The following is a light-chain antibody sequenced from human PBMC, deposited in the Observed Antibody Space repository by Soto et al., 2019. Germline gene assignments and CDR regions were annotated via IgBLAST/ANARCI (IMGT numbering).Light chain of an antibody. CDR2: EDN. Sequence: NFMLTQPHSVSESPGKTVTISCTRSSGSIASNYVQWYQQRPGSAPTTVIYEDNQRPSGVPDRFSGSIDSSSNSASLNISGLKTEDEADYYCQSYDSTNRGVFGGGTQLTVL. CDR1: SGSIASNY. CDR3: QSYDSTNRGV. J-gene: IGLJ3*02. V-gene: IGLV6-57*04.